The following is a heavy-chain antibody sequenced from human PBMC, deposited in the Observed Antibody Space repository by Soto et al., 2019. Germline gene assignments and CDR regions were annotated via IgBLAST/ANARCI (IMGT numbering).Heavy chain of an antibody. Sequence: HLVESGGGLIKPGGSLRLSCAASGFTFSNAWRSWVRQAPGKGLELVGRIKGEADGGTTDYAAPVKGRITISRDHSKDTLALQTHSLKTEDTPVYYCTTGLSNGYYNFDYWGQGTPVTVSS. J-gene: IGHJ4*02. V-gene: IGHV3-15*01. D-gene: IGHD2-21*01. CDR3: TTGLSNGYYNFDY. CDR1: GFTFSNAW. CDR2: IKGEADGGTT.